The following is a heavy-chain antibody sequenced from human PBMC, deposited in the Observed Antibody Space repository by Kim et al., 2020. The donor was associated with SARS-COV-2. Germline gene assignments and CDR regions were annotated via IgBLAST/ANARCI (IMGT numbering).Heavy chain of an antibody. D-gene: IGHD3-10*01. V-gene: IGHV3-64D*06. Sequence: GGSLRLSCSASGFTFSSYAMHWVRQAPGKGLEYVSAISSNGGSTYYADSVKGRFTISRDNSKNTLYLQMSSLRAEDTAVYYCVKETKGDFGELSGDWGQGTLVTVSS. CDR2: ISSNGGST. J-gene: IGHJ4*02. CDR3: VKETKGDFGELSGD. CDR1: GFTFSSYA.